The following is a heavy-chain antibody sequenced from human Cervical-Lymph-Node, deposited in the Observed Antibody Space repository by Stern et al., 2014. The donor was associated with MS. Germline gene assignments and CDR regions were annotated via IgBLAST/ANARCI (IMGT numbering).Heavy chain of an antibody. D-gene: IGHD6-13*01. CDR1: GYSFSGYY. CDR3: ARASTSSYYYSYGMDV. Sequence: QMQLVQSGAEVKKPGASVTVSCKASGYSFSGYYIHWVRQAPGQGLEWMGWITPTSGLTDVAQNFQGRVTVTRDTSIGTAFMQLSRLTSDDSAVYYCARASTSSYYYSYGMDVWGQGTTVTVSS. V-gene: IGHV1-2*02. J-gene: IGHJ6*02. CDR2: ITPTSGLT.